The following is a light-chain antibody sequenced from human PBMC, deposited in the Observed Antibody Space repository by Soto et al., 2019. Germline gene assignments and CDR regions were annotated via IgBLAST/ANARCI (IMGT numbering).Light chain of an antibody. V-gene: IGKV1-5*01. CDR1: QSITNW. Sequence: DIQMTQSPSTLSASVGDRVTITCRASQSITNWLAWYQQKPGEAPKPLVYDASSLESGVPSRFSGSGSGTEFTLTISSLQPDDFATYYCQQYNSYSPLTFGPGTRVDIK. CDR2: DAS. CDR3: QQYNSYSPLT. J-gene: IGKJ3*01.